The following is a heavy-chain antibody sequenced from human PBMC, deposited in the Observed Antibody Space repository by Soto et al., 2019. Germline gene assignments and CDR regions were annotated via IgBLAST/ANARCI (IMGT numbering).Heavy chain of an antibody. V-gene: IGHV3-7*03. CDR3: VSDGDVCSGSDWSRNFKH. J-gene: IGHJ1*01. CDR2: IKEDGSAA. CDR1: EFSISPYW. D-gene: IGHD5-12*01. Sequence: GGSLRLSCVASEFSISPYWMSWVRQAPGKGLEWVANIKEDGSAARYVDSARDRFLISRDNTKNSLYLQMTNLRAEDTAIYYCVSDGDVCSGSDWSRNFKHWGRGTRVTVSS.